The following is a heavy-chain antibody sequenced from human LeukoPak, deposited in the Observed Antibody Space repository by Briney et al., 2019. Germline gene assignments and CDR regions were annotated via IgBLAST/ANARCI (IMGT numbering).Heavy chain of an antibody. V-gene: IGHV4-30-4*01. D-gene: IGHD3-10*01. CDR1: GGPISSGDYY. Sequence: KPSQTLSLTCTVSGGPISSGDYYWSWIRQPPGKGLEWIGYIYYSGTTYYNPSLKSRVTISVDTSKNQFSLKLTSVTAADTAVYYCARGPYGSGSYYWGQGTLVTVSS. CDR2: IYYSGTT. CDR3: ARGPYGSGSYY. J-gene: IGHJ4*02.